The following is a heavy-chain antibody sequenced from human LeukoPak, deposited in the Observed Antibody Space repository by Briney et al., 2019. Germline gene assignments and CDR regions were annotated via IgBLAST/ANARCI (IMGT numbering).Heavy chain of an antibody. Sequence: GSSVKVSCKAAGYTFSRYDINWLRQAPGQGLEYMGWMNPSRGNTGYTHKFQGRITMTRDTSLDTAYMEPSSLKSYGNARYYCTRMRGYTYGYWYLDLWGRGTVVTVSS. D-gene: IGHD5-18*01. CDR2: MNPSRGNT. J-gene: IGHJ2*01. CDR1: GYTFSRYD. CDR3: TRMRGYTYGYWYLDL. V-gene: IGHV1-8*01.